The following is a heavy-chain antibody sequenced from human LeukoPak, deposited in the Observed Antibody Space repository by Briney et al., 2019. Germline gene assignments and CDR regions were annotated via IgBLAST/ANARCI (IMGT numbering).Heavy chain of an antibody. CDR3: ARGAPYYFDY. V-gene: IGHV4-31*03. Sequence: SETLSLTCTVSSGSISSGGYYWSWIRQHPGKGLEWIGYIYYSGSTYYNPSLKRRVTMSVDSSKNQFSLKLSSVTAADTAVYYCARGAPYYFDYWGQGTLVTVSS. J-gene: IGHJ4*02. CDR2: IYYSGST. CDR1: SGSISSGGYY.